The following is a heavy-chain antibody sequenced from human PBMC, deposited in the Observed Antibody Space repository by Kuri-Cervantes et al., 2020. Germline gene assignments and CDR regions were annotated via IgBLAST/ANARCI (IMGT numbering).Heavy chain of an antibody. J-gene: IGHJ5*02. V-gene: IGHV4-59*01. CDR1: GGSISSYY. Sequence: GSLRLSCTVSGGSISSYYWSWIRQPPGKGLEWIGYIYYSGSTKYNPSLKSRVTISIDTSKNQFSLNLYSVTAEDTAVYYCARGIPAAPRSALDPWGQGTLVTVS. D-gene: IGHD2-2*01. CDR2: IYYSGST. CDR3: ARGIPAAPRSALDP.